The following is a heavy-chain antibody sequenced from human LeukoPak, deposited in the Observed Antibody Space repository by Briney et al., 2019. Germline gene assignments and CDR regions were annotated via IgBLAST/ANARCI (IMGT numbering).Heavy chain of an antibody. J-gene: IGHJ4*02. CDR1: GFTFSNYV. Sequence: GGSLRLSCAASGFTFSNYVMSWVRQAPGKGLEWVSGISGSGGSTYYADSVKGRLTISRDNSKNTLYLQMNSLRAEDAAVYYCAKGMRQFDYWGQGTLVTVSS. CDR2: ISGSGGST. V-gene: IGHV3-23*01. CDR3: AKGMRQFDY.